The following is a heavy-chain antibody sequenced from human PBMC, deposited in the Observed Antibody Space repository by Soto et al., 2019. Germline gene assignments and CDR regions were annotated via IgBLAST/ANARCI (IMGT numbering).Heavy chain of an antibody. Sequence: GESLKISCKGSGYSFTSYWIGWVRQMPGKGLEWMGIIYPGDSDTRYSPSFQGQVTISADKSISTAYLQWSSLKASDTAMYYCAGMLAYCGGDCYPTNAFDIWGQGTMVTVSS. D-gene: IGHD2-21*01. CDR3: AGMLAYCGGDCYPTNAFDI. CDR1: GYSFTSYW. J-gene: IGHJ3*02. V-gene: IGHV5-51*01. CDR2: IYPGDSDT.